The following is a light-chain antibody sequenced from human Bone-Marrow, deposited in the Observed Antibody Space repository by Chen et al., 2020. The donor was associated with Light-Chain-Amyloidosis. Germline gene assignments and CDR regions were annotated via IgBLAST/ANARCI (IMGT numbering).Light chain of an antibody. CDR2: RDT. Sequence: SYELTHPPSVSVSPGPTARITCSGDDLPTKYAYWYQQKPGQAPVLVIHRDTERPSGISERFSGYSSGTTATLTISGVQAEDEADYHCQSADSSGTYEVIFGGGTKLTVL. CDR3: QSADSSGTYEVI. V-gene: IGLV3-25*03. J-gene: IGLJ2*01. CDR1: DLPTKY.